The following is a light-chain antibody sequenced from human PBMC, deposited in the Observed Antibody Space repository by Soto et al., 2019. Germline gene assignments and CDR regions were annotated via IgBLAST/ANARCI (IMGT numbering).Light chain of an antibody. CDR1: QSVLYSSNNKNY. Sequence: DIVMTQSPDSLAVSLGERATINCKSSQSVLYSSNNKNYLAWYQQKPGQPPKLLIYWASTRESGVHDRFSGSGTGTDFTLNITGLQAEDVAVYYCQQYYRPWKFGQGNKLEIK. J-gene: IGKJ1*01. V-gene: IGKV4-1*01. CDR3: QQYYRPWK. CDR2: WAS.